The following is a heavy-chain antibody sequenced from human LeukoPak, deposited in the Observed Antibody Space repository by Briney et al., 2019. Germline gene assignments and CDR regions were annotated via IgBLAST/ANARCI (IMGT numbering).Heavy chain of an antibody. J-gene: IGHJ5*02. CDR2: ISSSSSYI. V-gene: IGHV3-21*01. CDR1: GFTFSSYS. D-gene: IGHD1-20*01. CDR3: AREGVTGTWFDP. Sequence: VGSLRLSCASSGFTFSSYSMNWVRQAPGKGLEWVSSISSSSSYIYYADSVKGRSTISRDNAKNSLYLQMNSLRAEDTAVYYCAREGVTGTWFDPWGQGTLVTVSS.